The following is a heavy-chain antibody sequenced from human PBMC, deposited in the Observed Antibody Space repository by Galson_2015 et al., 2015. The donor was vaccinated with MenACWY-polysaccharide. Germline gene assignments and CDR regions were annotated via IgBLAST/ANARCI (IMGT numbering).Heavy chain of an antibody. Sequence: PALVKPTQTLTLTCTFSGFSLTTSGMGVGWIRQSPGKALEWLALIYWDDDKRYSPSLKSRLTITNDTYKNQVVLTVTNMDPVDTATYYCAHAIGRRPWIPMVRGDVFRKPYYFDYWGQGTLVTVSS. CDR1: GFSLTTSGMG. CDR2: IYWDDDK. D-gene: IGHD3-10*01. CDR3: AHAIGRRPWIPMVRGDVFRKPYYFDY. V-gene: IGHV2-5*02. J-gene: IGHJ4*02.